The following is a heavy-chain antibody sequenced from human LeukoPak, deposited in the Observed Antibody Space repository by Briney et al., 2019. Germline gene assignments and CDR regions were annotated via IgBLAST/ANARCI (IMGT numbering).Heavy chain of an antibody. CDR1: GFTFSSYG. Sequence: GRSLRLSCAASGFTFSSYGMHWVRQAPGKGLEWVAVISYDGSNKYYADSVKGRFTISRDNSKNTLYLQMNSLRAADTPVYYCAKTYLLFGELQSDYYFDYWSQGTLVTVSS. V-gene: IGHV3-30*18. CDR3: AKTYLLFGELQSDYYFDY. J-gene: IGHJ4*02. D-gene: IGHD3-10*02. CDR2: ISYDGSNK.